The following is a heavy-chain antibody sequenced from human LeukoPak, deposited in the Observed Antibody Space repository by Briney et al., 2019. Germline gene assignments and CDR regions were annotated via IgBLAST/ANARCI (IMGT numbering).Heavy chain of an antibody. V-gene: IGHV1-2*02. CDR3: ARVQHLDD. Sequence: ASLKVSCMASGYTFTGYYIHWVRQAPGQGLEWMGWINPYNAYTHYAQKFQGRVTMTRDTSISTVYIELSSLTSDDTAVYYCARVQHLDDWGQGTLVTVSS. CDR1: GYTFTGYY. J-gene: IGHJ4*02. D-gene: IGHD6-13*01. CDR2: INPYNAYT.